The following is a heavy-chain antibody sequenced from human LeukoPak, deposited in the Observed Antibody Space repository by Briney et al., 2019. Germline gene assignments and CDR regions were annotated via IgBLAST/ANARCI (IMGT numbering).Heavy chain of an antibody. CDR3: ARDRTMGDISAWPRGPEY. D-gene: IGHD6-19*01. J-gene: IGHJ4*02. CDR1: GFTFSTYA. Sequence: GGSLRLSCAVSGFTFSTYAMHRVRQAPGKGLEWVAVIWSDGNNKYYPDSVKGRFTISRDSSNNTLYLQMNSLRAEDTAMYYCARDRTMGDISAWPRGPEYWGQGTLVSVSS. CDR2: IWSDGNNK. V-gene: IGHV3-33*08.